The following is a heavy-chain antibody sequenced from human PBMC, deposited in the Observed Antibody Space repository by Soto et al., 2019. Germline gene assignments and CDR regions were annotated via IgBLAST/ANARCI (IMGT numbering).Heavy chain of an antibody. J-gene: IGHJ6*02. CDR3: ARDVASYDYGDFYGMDV. V-gene: IGHV3-49*05. Sequence: EVQLLESGGGLVKPGLTLRLSCTASGFTFGDYTMAWFRQAPGGGLEWVSFIRSKAYGGTTEYAASVKGRFTISRDDSKSIAYLQMNRLQSEDTAVYYCARDVASYDYGDFYGMDVWGQGTTVTVSS. CDR2: IRSKAYGGTT. D-gene: IGHD4-17*01. CDR1: GFTFGDYT.